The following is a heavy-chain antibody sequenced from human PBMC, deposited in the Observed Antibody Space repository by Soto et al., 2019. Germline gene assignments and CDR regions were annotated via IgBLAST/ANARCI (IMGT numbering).Heavy chain of an antibody. D-gene: IGHD3-16*01. J-gene: IGHJ3*02. V-gene: IGHV4-38-2*01. CDR2: MYHSGGN. CDR3: AAYDFSGAAAFDI. CDR1: GHSINSAYY. Sequence: SETLSLTCVVSGHSINSAYYWGWIRQPPGKGLGWIGSMYHSGGNFYNPSLQSRVSMSMVTSKNQFSLKLRSATAADTAVYYCAAYDFSGAAAFDIWGRGTRVTVSS.